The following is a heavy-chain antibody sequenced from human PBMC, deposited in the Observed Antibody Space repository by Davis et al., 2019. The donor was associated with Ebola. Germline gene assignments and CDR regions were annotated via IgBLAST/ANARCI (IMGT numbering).Heavy chain of an antibody. J-gene: IGHJ6*02. CDR2: INSDGSST. Sequence: GESLKISCAASGFTFSSYWMHWVRQAPGKGLVWVSRINSDGSSTSYADSVKGRFTISRDNAKNSLYLQMNSLRAEDTAVYYCARDWKYYGSGSWLYYGMDVWGQGTTVTVSS. D-gene: IGHD3-10*01. CDR3: ARDWKYYGSGSWLYYGMDV. CDR1: GFTFSSYW. V-gene: IGHV3-74*01.